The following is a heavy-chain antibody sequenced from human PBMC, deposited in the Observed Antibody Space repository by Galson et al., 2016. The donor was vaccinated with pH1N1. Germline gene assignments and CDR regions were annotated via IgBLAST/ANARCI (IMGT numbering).Heavy chain of an antibody. D-gene: IGHD3-22*01. CDR2: TKLDGTKK. CDR3: ARSLQYYDPYYLDY. Sequence: SLRLSCAASKFTFSQYWMSWVRQAPGKGLEWVANTKLDGTKKYYVDSVRGRFTISRDNAKNSLFLQMDSLRAEDTAVYYCARSLQYYDPYYLDYWGQGTLVSVSS. V-gene: IGHV3-7*01. CDR1: KFTFSQYW. J-gene: IGHJ4*02.